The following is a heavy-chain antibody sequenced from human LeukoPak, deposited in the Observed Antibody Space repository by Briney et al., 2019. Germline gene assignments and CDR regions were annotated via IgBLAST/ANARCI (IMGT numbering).Heavy chain of an antibody. CDR2: MNPISGNT. CDR1: GYSFTSHD. CDR3: AKDSSGWYHWFDR. D-gene: IGHD6-19*01. Sequence: ASVKVSCKASGYSFTSHDINWVRQATGRGLEWLGWMNPISGNTDYAQKFKGRLTITRNTSISTAYMELSSLTSEDTAVYYCAKDSSGWYHWFDRWGQGTLVTVSS. J-gene: IGHJ5*02. V-gene: IGHV1-8*01.